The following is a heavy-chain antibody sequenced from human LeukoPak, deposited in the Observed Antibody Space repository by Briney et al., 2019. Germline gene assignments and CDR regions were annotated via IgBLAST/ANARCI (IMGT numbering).Heavy chain of an antibody. Sequence: GSLRLSCAASGFTFSSYSMNWVRQAPGKGLEWVSSISSSSSYIYYGGSVKGRFTISRDNAKDSLYLQMNSLRAEDTAVYYCARDYEIYWGQGTLVTVSS. CDR3: ARDYEIY. V-gene: IGHV3-21*01. CDR1: GFTFSSYS. CDR2: ISSSSSYI. J-gene: IGHJ4*02. D-gene: IGHD5-12*01.